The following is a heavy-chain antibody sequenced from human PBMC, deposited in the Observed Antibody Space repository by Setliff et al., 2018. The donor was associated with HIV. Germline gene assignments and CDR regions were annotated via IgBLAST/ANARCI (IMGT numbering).Heavy chain of an antibody. D-gene: IGHD3-10*01. V-gene: IGHV4-39*07. J-gene: IGHJ4*02. Sequence: SETLSLTCSVSGGSINSDNYYWGWIRQAPGKGLEWIGSIYYSGSTYYNPSLKSRVTISLDTSKNQFSLKLSSVTAADTAVYYRARVQRVGSVEGYFDYWGQGTLVTVSS. CDR3: ARVQRVGSVEGYFDY. CDR2: IYYSGST. CDR1: GGSINSDNYY.